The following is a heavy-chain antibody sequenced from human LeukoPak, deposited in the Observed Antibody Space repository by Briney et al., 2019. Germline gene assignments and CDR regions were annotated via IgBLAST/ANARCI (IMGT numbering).Heavy chain of an antibody. CDR2: ISSSSSYI. D-gene: IGHD6-13*01. Sequence: GGSLRLSCAASGFTFSSYSMNWVRQAPGKGLEWVSSISSSSSYIYYADSVKGRFTISRDNAKNSLYLQMNSLRAEDTAVYYCAREWTAAAGNDAFDIWGQGTMVTVSS. V-gene: IGHV3-21*01. CDR3: AREWTAAAGNDAFDI. J-gene: IGHJ3*02. CDR1: GFTFSSYS.